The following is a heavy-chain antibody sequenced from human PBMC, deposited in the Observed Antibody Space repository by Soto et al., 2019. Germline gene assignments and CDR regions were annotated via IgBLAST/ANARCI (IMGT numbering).Heavy chain of an antibody. J-gene: IGHJ4*02. CDR1: GGSISSSNW. V-gene: IGHV4-4*02. D-gene: IGHD6-13*01. Sequence: QVQLQESGPGLVKPSGTLSLTCAVSGGSISSSNWWSWGRQPPGKGLEWIGEIYHSGSTNYNPSLKRRVTISVDKSKNQFSRKLSSVTAADTAVDYCARAAAAGTTLDYWGQGTLVTVSS. CDR3: ARAAAAGTTLDY. CDR2: IYHSGST.